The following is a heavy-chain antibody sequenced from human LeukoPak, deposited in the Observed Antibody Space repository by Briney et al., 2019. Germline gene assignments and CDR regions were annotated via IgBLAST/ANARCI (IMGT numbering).Heavy chain of an antibody. V-gene: IGHV4-28*01. J-gene: IGHJ4*02. CDR2: IFHSGST. D-gene: IGHD6-19*01. CDR1: AYSISSNNW. CDR3: TRKTGGSSDFY. Sequence: SETLSLTRAVSAYSISSNNWWGWIRPPPGKGLEWIGYIFHSGSTYYNPSLKSRVTMSVDTSKNQFSLRLSSVTAVDTAVYYCTRKTGGSSDFYWGQGTLVTVSS.